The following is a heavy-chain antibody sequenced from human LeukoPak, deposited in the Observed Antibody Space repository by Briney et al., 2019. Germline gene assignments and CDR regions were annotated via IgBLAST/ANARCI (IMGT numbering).Heavy chain of an antibody. CDR3: ARGDWAPFDY. Sequence: GGSLRLSCAASGFTFSDYWMNWVRQAPGKGLEWVANIDQDGSSEYYVGSVQGRFTISRDNAKNSLYLQMNNLRAEDTAVYYCARGDWAPFDYWGQGSLLTVSS. V-gene: IGHV3-7*01. CDR2: IDQDGSSE. CDR1: GFTFSDYW. J-gene: IGHJ4*02. D-gene: IGHD2-21*02.